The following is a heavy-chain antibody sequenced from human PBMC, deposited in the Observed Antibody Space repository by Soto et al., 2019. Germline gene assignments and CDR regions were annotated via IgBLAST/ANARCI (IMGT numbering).Heavy chain of an antibody. Sequence: GGSLRLSCAASGFNFAEYAMHWVRQIPGKGLEWVSGISWDGGRIGYADSVKGRFTISRDNAKKSLFLQMNSLRPEDTALYYCAKXVVQATQPRYYFYGMDVWGQGTTVTVSS. CDR2: ISWDGGRI. V-gene: IGHV3-9*01. D-gene: IGHD2-15*01. CDR3: AKXVVQATQPRYYFYGMDV. CDR1: GFNFAEYA. J-gene: IGHJ6*02.